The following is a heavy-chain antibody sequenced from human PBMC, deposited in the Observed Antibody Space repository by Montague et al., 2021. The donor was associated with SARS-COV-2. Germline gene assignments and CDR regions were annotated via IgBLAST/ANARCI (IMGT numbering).Heavy chain of an antibody. CDR1: GFSISSGYY. CDR3: AGSGVGIFDFSYFDS. J-gene: IGHJ4*02. CDR2: RYQNGAT. Sequence: SETLSLTCTVSGFSISSGYYWGWLRHTPRKVLEWIGSRYQNGATYYSPSLKRPATILLDTSRNQFSLSLTSVTAADTAVYYCAGSGVGIFDFSYFDSWGQGSLVIVSS. D-gene: IGHD3-10*01. V-gene: IGHV4-38-2*02.